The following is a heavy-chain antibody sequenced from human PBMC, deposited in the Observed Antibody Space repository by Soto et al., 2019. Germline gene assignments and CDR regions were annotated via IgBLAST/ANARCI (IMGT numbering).Heavy chain of an antibody. CDR3: AKGGGAGQLWFDY. CDR1: GFTFSSYA. CDR2: ISGSGGST. V-gene: IGHV3-23*01. Sequence: GGSLRLSCAASGFTFSSYAMSWVRQAPGKGLEWVSAISGSGGSTYYADSVKGRFTISRDNSKNTLYLQMNSLRAEDTALYYGAKGGGAGQLWFDYWGQGTLVTVSS. D-gene: IGHD5-18*01. J-gene: IGHJ4*02.